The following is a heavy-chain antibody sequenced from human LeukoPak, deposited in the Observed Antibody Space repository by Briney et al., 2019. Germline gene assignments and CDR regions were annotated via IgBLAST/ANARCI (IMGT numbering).Heavy chain of an antibody. CDR1: ELTFSSYW. D-gene: IGHD6-13*01. J-gene: IGHJ5*02. V-gene: IGHV3-7*01. CDR3: AREISSWYRTEGRFDP. CDR2: IKQDGSEK. Sequence: GGSLRLSCAASELTFSSYWMSWVRQAPGKGLEWVANIKQDGSEKYYVDSVRGRFTISRDNAKSSLYLQMNSLRVGDTAVYYCAREISSWYRTEGRFDPWGQGTLVTVSS.